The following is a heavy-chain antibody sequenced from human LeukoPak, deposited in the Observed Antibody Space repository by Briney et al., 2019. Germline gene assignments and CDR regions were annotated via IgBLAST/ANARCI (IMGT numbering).Heavy chain of an antibody. CDR1: NGFDSYY. V-gene: IGHV4-34*01. Sequence: PSETLSLTCAVYNGFDSYYMTIVRQPPGKGLEWVGEITYRGSGNYNPSLKGRATISINVSQRQFSLSLRSVTAADTATYYGGDWRFDFWGQGTPITVSS. CDR2: ITYRGSG. J-gene: IGHJ4*02. D-gene: IGHD2-21*02. CDR3: GDWRFDF.